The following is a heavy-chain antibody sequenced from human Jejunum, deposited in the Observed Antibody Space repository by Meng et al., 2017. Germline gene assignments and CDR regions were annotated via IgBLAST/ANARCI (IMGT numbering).Heavy chain of an antibody. CDR3: ARGSRGYSYG. CDR1: GGSVSSVSYD. D-gene: IGHD5-18*01. CDR2: IYYGGTT. Sequence: RLQQSRPGLVGPSKTPSPPCPVSGGSVSSVSYDCSWIRQPPGKGLEWIGYIYYGGTTNYNPSLKSRVTISADTSKNQFSLKLSSVTAADTAVYYCARGSRGYSYGWGQGTLVTVSS. J-gene: IGHJ4*02. V-gene: IGHV4-61*01.